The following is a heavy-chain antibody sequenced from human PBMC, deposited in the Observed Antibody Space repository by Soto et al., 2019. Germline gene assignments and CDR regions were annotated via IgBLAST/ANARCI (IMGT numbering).Heavy chain of an antibody. D-gene: IGHD6-13*01. J-gene: IGHJ6*03. Sequence: PGGSLRLSCAASGFTFSSYAMHWVRQAPGKGLEYVSAISSNGGSTYYAKSVKGRFTISRDNSKKTLYLQMGSLRAEDMNVYYSARSVAAGVYYYYYMDVWGKGTTVTVSS. CDR1: GFTFSSYA. CDR2: ISSNGGST. CDR3: ARSVAAGVYYYYYMDV. V-gene: IGHV3-64*01.